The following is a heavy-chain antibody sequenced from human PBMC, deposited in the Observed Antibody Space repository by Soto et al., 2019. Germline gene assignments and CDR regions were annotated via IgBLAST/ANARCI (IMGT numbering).Heavy chain of an antibody. Sequence: GGSLRLSCAASGFTFSSYSMNWVRQAPGKGLEWVSSISSSSSYIYYADSVKGRFTISRDNAKNSLYLQMNSLRAEDTAVYYCARDSYFNTYYDYVWGSYRRYNWFDPWGQGTLVTVSS. V-gene: IGHV3-21*01. CDR3: ARDSYFNTYYDYVWGSYRRYNWFDP. J-gene: IGHJ5*02. CDR2: ISSSSSYI. D-gene: IGHD3-16*02. CDR1: GFTFSSYS.